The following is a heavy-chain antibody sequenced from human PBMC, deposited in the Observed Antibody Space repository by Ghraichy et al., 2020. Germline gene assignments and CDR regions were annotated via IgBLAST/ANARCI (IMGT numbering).Heavy chain of an antibody. CDR2: IWSDGSDK. J-gene: IGHJ4*02. CDR3: ARDRYSTGWNGFDY. Sequence: GESLNISCAASGFTFSRYGIHWVRQAPDKGLEWVAVIWSDGSDKYYAESVKGRFTISRDNSKNTLYLQMNSLRGEDTALYYCARDRYSTGWNGFDYWGRGTLVTVSS. CDR1: GFTFSRYG. D-gene: IGHD6-19*01. V-gene: IGHV3-33*01.